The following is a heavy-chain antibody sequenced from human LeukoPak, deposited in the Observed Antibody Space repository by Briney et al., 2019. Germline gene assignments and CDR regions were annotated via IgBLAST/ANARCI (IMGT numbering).Heavy chain of an antibody. D-gene: IGHD6-13*01. Sequence: GGSLRLSCAASGFTFSSYGMHWVRQAPGKGLERVAVIWYDGSNKYYADSVKGRSTISRDNSKNTLYLQMNSLRAEDTAVYYCARDTQLAEYYFDYWGQGTLVTVSS. CDR2: IWYDGSNK. CDR3: ARDTQLAEYYFDY. J-gene: IGHJ4*02. CDR1: GFTFSSYG. V-gene: IGHV3-33*01.